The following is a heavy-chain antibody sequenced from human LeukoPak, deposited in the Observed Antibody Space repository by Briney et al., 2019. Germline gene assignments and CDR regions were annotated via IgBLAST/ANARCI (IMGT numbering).Heavy chain of an antibody. CDR3: ARVPPYYDSSGYRYYYMDV. D-gene: IGHD3-22*01. J-gene: IGHJ6*03. CDR2: IGSSSSYI. CDR1: GFTFSSYS. Sequence: PGGSLRLSCAASGFTFSSYSMNWVRQAPGKGLEWVSSIGSSSSYIYYADSVKGRFTISRDNAKNSLYLQMNSLRAEDTAVYYCARVPPYYDSSGYRYYYMDVWGKGTTVTVSS. V-gene: IGHV3-21*01.